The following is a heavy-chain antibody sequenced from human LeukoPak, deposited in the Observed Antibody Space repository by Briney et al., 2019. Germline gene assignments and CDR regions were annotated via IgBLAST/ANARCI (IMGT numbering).Heavy chain of an antibody. CDR2: ISWNSGSI. J-gene: IGHJ6*02. CDR3: AKDTELGGSSSSWYFLTKRDYYYYGMDV. D-gene: IGHD6-13*01. Sequence: GRSLRLSCAASGFTFDDYAMHWVRQAPGKGLEWVSGISWNSGSIAYADSVKGRFTISRDNAKNSLYLQMNSLRAEDTALYYCAKDTELGGSSSSWYFLTKRDYYYYGMDVWGQGTTVTVSS. V-gene: IGHV3-9*01. CDR1: GFTFDDYA.